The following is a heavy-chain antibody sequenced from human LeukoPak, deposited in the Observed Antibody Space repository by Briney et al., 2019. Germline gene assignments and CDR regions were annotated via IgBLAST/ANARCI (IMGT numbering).Heavy chain of an antibody. CDR3: ARVIDDYGDNRFDP. CDR2: ISAYNGNT. V-gene: IGHV1-18*01. Sequence: ASVKVSCKTSGYTFTTYGISWVRQAPGQGLEWMGWISAYNGNTNYAQKFQGRVTITRNTSISTAYMELSSLRSEDTAVYYCARVIDDYGDNRFDPWGQGTLVTVSS. J-gene: IGHJ5*02. CDR1: GYTFTTYG. D-gene: IGHD4-17*01.